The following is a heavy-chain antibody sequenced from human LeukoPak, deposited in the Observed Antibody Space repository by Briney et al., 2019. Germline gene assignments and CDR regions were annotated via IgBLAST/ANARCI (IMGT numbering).Heavy chain of an antibody. CDR2: IYYSGST. J-gene: IGHJ4*02. D-gene: IGHD3-3*01. CDR1: GGSISSYY. V-gene: IGHV4-59*08. Sequence: PSETLSLTCTVSGGSISSYYWSWIRQPPGKGLEWIGYIYYSGSTNYNPSLKGRVTISVDTSKNQSSLKLSSVTAADTAVYYCASHPYYDFWSGYLNWGQGTLVTVSS. CDR3: ASHPYYDFWSGYLN.